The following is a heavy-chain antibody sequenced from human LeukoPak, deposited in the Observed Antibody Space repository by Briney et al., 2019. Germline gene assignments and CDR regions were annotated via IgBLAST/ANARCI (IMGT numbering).Heavy chain of an antibody. V-gene: IGHV4-4*07. D-gene: IGHD2-21*02. J-gene: IGHJ6*03. CDR1: GGSISSYY. CDR2: IYTSGST. CDR3: ARVVTAIPVRRYYYYMDV. Sequence: SETLSLTCTVSGGSISSYYWSWIRQPAGKGLEWIGRIYTSGSTNYNPSLKSRVTMSVDTSKNQFSLKLSSVTAADTAVYYCARVVTAIPVRRYYYYMDVWGKGTTVTISS.